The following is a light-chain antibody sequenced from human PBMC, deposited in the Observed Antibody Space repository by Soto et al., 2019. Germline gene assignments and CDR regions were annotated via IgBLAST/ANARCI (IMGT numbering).Light chain of an antibody. CDR3: QQYYSTPQT. CDR2: WAS. J-gene: IGKJ1*01. CDR1: QSVLYSSNNKNY. Sequence: DIVMTQSPDSLAVSLGERATINCKSSQSVLYSSNNKNYLAGYQQKPGQPPKLLIYWASTRVSGVPDRFSGCGSGTDYTLTISSQQAEDVSVYYCQQYYSTPQTFGQGTKVEIK. V-gene: IGKV4-1*01.